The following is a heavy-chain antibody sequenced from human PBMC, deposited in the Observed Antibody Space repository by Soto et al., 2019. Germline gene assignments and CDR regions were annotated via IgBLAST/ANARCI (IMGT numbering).Heavy chain of an antibody. Sequence: LGESLKISCKGVGYKFGSAWVGWVRQMPGKGLEWMGIIKPGTSDIRYSPSCRGHVTISADEAASTAYLQWSSLKASDTAMYYCARQLSHICDSWGQGTLVTVSS. V-gene: IGHV5-51*01. J-gene: IGHJ4*02. CDR3: ARQLSHICDS. CDR2: IKPGTSDI. CDR1: GYKFGSAW. D-gene: IGHD3-3*02.